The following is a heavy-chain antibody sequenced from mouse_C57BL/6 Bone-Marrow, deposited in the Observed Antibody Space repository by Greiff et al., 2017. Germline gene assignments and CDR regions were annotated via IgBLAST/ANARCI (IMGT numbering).Heavy chain of an antibody. CDR2: IDPSDSYT. CDR3: AYGSGLRYFDV. CDR1: GYSFTSYW. V-gene: IGHV1-59*01. Sequence: VQLQQPGAELVRPGTSVKLSCKASGYSFTSYWMHWVKQRPGQGLEWIGVIDPSDSYTNYNQKFKGKATLTVDTSSSTAYMQLSSLTSEDSAVYYCAYGSGLRYFDVWGTGTTVTVSS. D-gene: IGHD1-1*01. J-gene: IGHJ1*03.